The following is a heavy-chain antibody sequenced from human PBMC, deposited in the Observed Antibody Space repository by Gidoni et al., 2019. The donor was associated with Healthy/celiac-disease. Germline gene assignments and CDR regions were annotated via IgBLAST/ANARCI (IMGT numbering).Heavy chain of an antibody. CDR1: VFPFSSYG. Sequence: QVQLVESGGGVVQPGRSLRLSCAASVFPFSSYGMHWVRQAPGKGLEWVAVIWYDGSNKYYADSVKGRFTISRDNSKNTLYLQMNSLRAEDTAVYYCARDPDGSGSYYNKYYYYYGMDVWGQGTTVTVSS. J-gene: IGHJ6*02. D-gene: IGHD3-10*01. CDR2: IWYDGSNK. V-gene: IGHV3-33*01. CDR3: ARDPDGSGSYYNKYYYYYGMDV.